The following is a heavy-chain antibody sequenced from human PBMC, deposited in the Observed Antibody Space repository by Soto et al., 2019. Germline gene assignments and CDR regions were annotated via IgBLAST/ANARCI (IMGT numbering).Heavy chain of an antibody. Sequence: QVQLVQSGAEVKKPGSSVKVSCKASGGTFSSYAISWVRQAPGQGLEWMGGIIPIFGTANYAQKFQGRVTITADESTSTAYMELSSLRSEDTAVYYCARDGESDIVVVPAAIRDYYYGMDVWGQGTTVTVPS. D-gene: IGHD2-2*02. CDR3: ARDGESDIVVVPAAIRDYYYGMDV. J-gene: IGHJ6*02. V-gene: IGHV1-69*01. CDR2: IIPIFGTA. CDR1: GGTFSSYA.